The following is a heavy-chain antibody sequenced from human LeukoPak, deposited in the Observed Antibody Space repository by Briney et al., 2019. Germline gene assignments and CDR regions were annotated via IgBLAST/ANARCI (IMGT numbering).Heavy chain of an antibody. Sequence: GRSLRLSCVASGLNFGDSAMHWVRQAPGKGLEWVSLTSADGGSTFSADSVKGRFSISRDNSKNSLYLQMNSLRSEDTAMYYCAKESGKFDYWGQGTLVAVSS. V-gene: IGHV3-43*02. CDR3: AKESGKFDY. CDR1: GLNFGDSA. CDR2: TSADGGST. J-gene: IGHJ4*02.